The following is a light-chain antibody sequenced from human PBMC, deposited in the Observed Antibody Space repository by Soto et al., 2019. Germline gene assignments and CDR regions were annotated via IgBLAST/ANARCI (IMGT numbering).Light chain of an antibody. Sequence: EIQNTQLPSNPVSSLREKVTITCRASQSISSWLAWYQQKPGKAPKLLIYDASSLESGVPSRFSGSGSGTEFTLTISSLQPDDFATYYCQQYNSYPWTFGQGTKVDIK. CDR3: QQYNSYPWT. J-gene: IGKJ1*01. V-gene: IGKV1-5*01. CDR1: QSISSW. CDR2: DAS.